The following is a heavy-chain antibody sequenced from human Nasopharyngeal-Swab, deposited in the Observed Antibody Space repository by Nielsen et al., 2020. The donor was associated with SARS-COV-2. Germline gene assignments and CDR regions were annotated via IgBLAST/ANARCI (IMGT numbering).Heavy chain of an antibody. Sequence: WVRQAPGQGLEWMGRINPNSGGTNYAQKFQGRVTMTRDTSISTAYMELSRLRSDDTAVYYCARDRRDYCSGGSCYSLDPWGQGTLVTV. V-gene: IGHV1-2*06. CDR3: ARDRRDYCSGGSCYSLDP. D-gene: IGHD2-15*01. J-gene: IGHJ5*02. CDR2: INPNSGGT.